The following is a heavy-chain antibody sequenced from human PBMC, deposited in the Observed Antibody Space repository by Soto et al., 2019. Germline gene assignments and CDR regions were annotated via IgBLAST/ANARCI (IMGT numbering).Heavy chain of an antibody. J-gene: IGHJ4*02. CDR3: VKEYCSSMSCSTSATFDY. D-gene: IGHD2-2*01. V-gene: IGHV3-64D*08. Sequence: PGGSLRLSCSASGFTFSSYGMHWVRQVPGKGLEYVSGISYNGVSTNYADSVRGRFTISRDNSKRILYLQMSSLGAEDTAVYYCVKEYCSSMSCSTSATFDYWGQGTPVTVSS. CDR2: ISYNGVST. CDR1: GFTFSSYG.